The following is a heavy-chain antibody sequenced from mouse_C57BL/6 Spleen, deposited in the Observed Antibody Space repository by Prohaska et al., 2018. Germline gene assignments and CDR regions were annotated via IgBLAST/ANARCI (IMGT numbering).Heavy chain of an antibody. V-gene: IGHV14-4*01. CDR2: IDPENGDT. J-gene: IGHJ4*01. CDR3: TTPCSSSYYYAMDY. D-gene: IGHD1-1*01. CDR1: GFNIKDDY. Sequence: EVQLQQSGAELVRPGASVKLSCTASGFNIKDDYMHWVKQRPEQGLEWIGWIDPENGDTEYASKFQGKATITADTSSNTAYLQLSSLTSEDTAVYYCTTPCSSSYYYAMDYWGQGTSVTVSS.